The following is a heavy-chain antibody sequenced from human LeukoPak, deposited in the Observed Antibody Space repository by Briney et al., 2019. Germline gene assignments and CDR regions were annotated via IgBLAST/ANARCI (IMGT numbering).Heavy chain of an antibody. V-gene: IGHV3-48*03. Sequence: GGSLRLSCAASGFMFRSFEMYWVRQAPGKGLEWVAYISSGASTMYYADSVKGRFTISRDDAKNSLFLQMNSLRAEDTAVYYCALLADASDFDYWGQGTLVTVSS. D-gene: IGHD3-3*01. J-gene: IGHJ4*02. CDR2: ISSGASTM. CDR1: GFMFRSFE. CDR3: ALLADASDFDY.